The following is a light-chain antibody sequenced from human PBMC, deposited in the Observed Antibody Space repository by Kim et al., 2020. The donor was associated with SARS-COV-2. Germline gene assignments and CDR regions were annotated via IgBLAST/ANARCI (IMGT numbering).Light chain of an antibody. Sequence: SPGESAPLSCRASQTVTSSYVAWYQHKPGQAPRLLIYNGSRRATGIPDRFSGSGSGTDFTLTISRLEPEDFAVYFCQQYGSAPQTFGQGTKLEI. J-gene: IGKJ2*01. CDR1: QTVTSSY. V-gene: IGKV3-20*01. CDR2: NGS. CDR3: QQYGSAPQT.